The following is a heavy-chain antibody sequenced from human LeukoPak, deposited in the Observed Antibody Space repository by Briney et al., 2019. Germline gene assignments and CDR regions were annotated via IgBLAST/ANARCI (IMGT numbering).Heavy chain of an antibody. CDR2: IYSGGST. CDR3: ARLEAAAGPYHYYYGMDV. J-gene: IGHJ6*02. Sequence: GGSLRLSCAASGFTVSNNYMSWVRQAPGKGLEWVSLIYSGGSTSYADSVKGRFTISRDNSKNTLYLQMNSLRAEDTAVYYCARLEAAAGPYHYYYGMDVWGQGTTVTVSS. CDR1: GFTVSNNY. V-gene: IGHV3-66*04. D-gene: IGHD6-13*01.